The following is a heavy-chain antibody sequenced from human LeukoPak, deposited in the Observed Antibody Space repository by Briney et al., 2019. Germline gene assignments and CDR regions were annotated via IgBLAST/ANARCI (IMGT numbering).Heavy chain of an antibody. CDR3: ARGTVLTGYASFDY. Sequence: NPSETLSLTCAVNGGSFSGYYWTWIRQSPGKGLEWIGEIIHSGRTNYSPSLKSRLTLSVDPSMNHFSLKLVSVTAADTAVYYCARGTVLTGYASFDYWGQGALVTVSS. CDR2: IIHSGRT. CDR1: GGSFSGYY. J-gene: IGHJ4*02. D-gene: IGHD3-16*01. V-gene: IGHV4-34*01.